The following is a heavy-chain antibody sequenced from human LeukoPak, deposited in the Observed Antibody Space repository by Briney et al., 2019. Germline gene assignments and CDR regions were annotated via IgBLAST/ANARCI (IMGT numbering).Heavy chain of an antibody. CDR3: ASVGGLYSTYAFDI. CDR2: MNPNSGNT. V-gene: IGHV1-8*03. Sequence: GASVKVSCKASGYTFTGYYMHWVRQATGQGLEWMGWMNPNSGNTGYAQKFLGRVTITRNTSISTAYMELSSLRSEDTAVYYCASVGGLYSTYAFDIWGQGTMVTVSS. CDR1: GYTFTGYY. J-gene: IGHJ3*02. D-gene: IGHD2-2*01.